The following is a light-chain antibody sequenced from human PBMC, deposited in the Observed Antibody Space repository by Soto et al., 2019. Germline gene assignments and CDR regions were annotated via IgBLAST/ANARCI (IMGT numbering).Light chain of an antibody. V-gene: IGLV1-40*01. CDR2: GNS. J-gene: IGLJ2*01. CDR3: QSYDSSLRGV. CDR1: SSNIGAGYD. Sequence: QSVLTQPPSVSGAPGQRVTISCTGSSSNIGAGYDVHWYQQLPGTAPKLLIYGNSNRPSGVPDRFSGYKSGTSASLAITGLQAEDEADYYCQSYDSSLRGVFGGGTKLTVL.